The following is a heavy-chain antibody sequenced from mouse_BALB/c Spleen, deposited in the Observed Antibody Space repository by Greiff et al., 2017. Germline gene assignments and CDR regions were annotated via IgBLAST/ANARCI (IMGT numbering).Heavy chain of an antibody. J-gene: IGHJ1*01. D-gene: IGHD2-4*01. CDR3: ARGDYDWYFDV. V-gene: IGHV14-3*02. CDR2: IDPANGNT. CDR1: GFNIKDTY. Sequence: DVQLQESGAELVKPGASVKLSCTASGFNIKDTYMHWVKQRPEQGLEWIGRIDPANGNTKYDPKFQGKATITADTSSNTAYLQLSSLTSEDTAVYYCARGDYDWYFDVWGAGTTVTVAS.